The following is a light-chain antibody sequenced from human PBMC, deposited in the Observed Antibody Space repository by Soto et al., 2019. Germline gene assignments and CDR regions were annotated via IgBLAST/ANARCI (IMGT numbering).Light chain of an antibody. V-gene: IGKV3-15*01. CDR3: QQYNNWPFT. CDR2: GAS. J-gene: IGKJ4*01. Sequence: EIVMTQSPATQSVSPGERASLSCRASQSVGSDLAWYQQKPGQAPRLLIYGASTRATGIPAKFSGSGSGTEFTLTFSSLQSEDFAVYYCQQYNNWPFTFGGGTKVEIK. CDR1: QSVGSD.